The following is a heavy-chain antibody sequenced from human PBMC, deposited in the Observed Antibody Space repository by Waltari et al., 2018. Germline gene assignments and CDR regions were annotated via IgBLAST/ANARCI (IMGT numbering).Heavy chain of an antibody. CDR2: ISWNSGSI. CDR3: AKDSSGSYYYGMDV. J-gene: IGHJ6*02. Sequence: EVQLVESGGGLVQPGRSLRLSCAASGFTFDDYAMHWVRQAPGKGLEWVSGISWNSGSIGYADSVKGRFTISRDNAKNSLYLQMNSLRAEDTALYYCAKDSSGSYYYGMDVWGQGTTVTVSS. V-gene: IGHV3-9*01. CDR1: GFTFDDYA. D-gene: IGHD1-26*01.